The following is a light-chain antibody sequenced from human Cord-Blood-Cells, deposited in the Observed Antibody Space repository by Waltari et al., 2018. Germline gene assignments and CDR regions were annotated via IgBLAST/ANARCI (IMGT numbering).Light chain of an antibody. CDR2: AAS. CDR3: QQSYSTPYT. J-gene: IGKJ2*01. CDR1: QSISSY. Sequence: DIQMTQSPSSLSASVGDRVTITCRASQSISSYLNWYQQKPGKAPKRLIYAASSVQSGVPSRFSGSGSGTDLTLTISSLQTEDVATYYCQQSYSTPYTFGQGTKLEIK. V-gene: IGKV1-39*01.